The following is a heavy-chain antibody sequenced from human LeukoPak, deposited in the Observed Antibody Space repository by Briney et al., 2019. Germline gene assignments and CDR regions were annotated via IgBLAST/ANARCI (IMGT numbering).Heavy chain of an antibody. CDR1: GGSISSSSYY. D-gene: IGHD3-3*01. J-gene: IGHJ3*02. CDR3: ARITYYDFWSGYYTLNDAFDI. CDR2: IYYSGST. V-gene: IGHV4-39*01. Sequence: SETLSLTCTVSGGSISSSSYYWGWIRQPPGKGLERIGSIYYSGSTYYNPSLKSRVTISVDTSKNQFSMKLSSVTAADTAVYYCARITYYDFWSGYYTLNDAFDIWGQGTMVTVSS.